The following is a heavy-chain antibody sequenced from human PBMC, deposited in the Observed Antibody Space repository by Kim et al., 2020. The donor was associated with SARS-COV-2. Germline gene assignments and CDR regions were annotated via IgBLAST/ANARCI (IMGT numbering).Heavy chain of an antibody. D-gene: IGHD3-10*01. J-gene: IGHJ5*02. Sequence: SPDSGQGRFTISRDNSKNTMYLQMNSLRAEDTAVYYCAKFGITMIRGVLTWGQGTLVTVSS. V-gene: IGHV3-23*01. CDR3: AKFGITMIRGVLT.